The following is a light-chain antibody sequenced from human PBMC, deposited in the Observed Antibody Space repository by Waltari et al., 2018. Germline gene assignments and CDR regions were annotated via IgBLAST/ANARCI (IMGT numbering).Light chain of an antibody. V-gene: IGKV3-15*01. J-gene: IGKJ1*01. CDR2: DAS. CDR1: QSISSN. Sequence: ELVMTQSPATLSGSPGERATLSCRASQSISSNLAWYQQKPGQAPRLLIYDASTRATGIPARFSGSGSGTEFTLTISTMQSEDFAVYYCQQYNNWPPWTLGQGTKVEIK. CDR3: QQYNNWPPWT.